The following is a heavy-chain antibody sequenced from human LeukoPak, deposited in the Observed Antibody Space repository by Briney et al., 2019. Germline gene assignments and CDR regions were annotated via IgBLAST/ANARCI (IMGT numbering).Heavy chain of an antibody. V-gene: IGHV3-7*01. CDR3: ARSLWPEDY. CDR1: GFTFSSYW. J-gene: IGHJ4*02. Sequence: PGGSLSLSCAASGFTFSSYWMSWVRQAPGKGLEWVANIKQDGSEKNYVDSVKGRFTISRDNAKTSLYLQMNSLRAEDTAVYYCARSLWPEDYWGQGTLVTVSS. D-gene: IGHD5-18*01. CDR2: IKQDGSEK.